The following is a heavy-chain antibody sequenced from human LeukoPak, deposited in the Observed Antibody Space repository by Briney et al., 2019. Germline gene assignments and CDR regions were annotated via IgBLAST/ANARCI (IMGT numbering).Heavy chain of an antibody. J-gene: IGHJ4*02. V-gene: IGHV1-18*01. CDR1: GYTFTSYG. CDR3: ARVGYCSSPSCQAPEYYFDY. D-gene: IGHD2-2*03. CDR2: ISAYNGDT. Sequence: ASVKVSCKASGYTFTSYGINWVRQAPGQGLEWMGWISAYNGDTNNAQKLQGRVTMTTDTSTSTAYMELRSLRSDDTAVYYCARVGYCSSPSCQAPEYYFDYWGQGTLVTVSS.